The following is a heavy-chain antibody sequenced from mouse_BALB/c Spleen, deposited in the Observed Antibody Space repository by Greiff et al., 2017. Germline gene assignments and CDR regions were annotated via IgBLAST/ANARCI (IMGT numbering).Heavy chain of an antibody. CDR3: AKFITTYYYAMDY. CDR1: GFTFSSYA. CDR2: ISSGGST. V-gene: IGHV5-6-5*01. Sequence: EVKLVESGGGLVKPGGSLKLSCAASGFTFSSYAMSWVRQTPEKRLEWVASISSGGSTYYPDSVKGRFTISRDNARNILYLQMSSLRSEDTAMYYCAKFITTYYYAMDYWGQGTSVTVSS. J-gene: IGHJ4*01. D-gene: IGHD1-1*01.